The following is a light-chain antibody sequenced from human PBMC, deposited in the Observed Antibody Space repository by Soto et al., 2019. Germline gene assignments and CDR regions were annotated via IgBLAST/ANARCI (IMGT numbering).Light chain of an antibody. CDR2: EVY. V-gene: IGLV2-8*01. CDR3: SYHGGSSNPNA. J-gene: IGLJ1*01. CDR1: SSDMAGYNF. Sequence: QSALTQPPSASGSPGQSVTISCTGTSSDMAGYNFVSWYQQYPGKAPKLIIFEVYKRPSGVPDRFSASKSGNTASLTVSGLQAEDEADYYCSYHGGSSNPNAFGTVTKLTVL.